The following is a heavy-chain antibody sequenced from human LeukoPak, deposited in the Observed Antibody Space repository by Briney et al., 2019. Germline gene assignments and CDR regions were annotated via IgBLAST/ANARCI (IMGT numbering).Heavy chain of an antibody. CDR2: IIHSGVT. J-gene: IGHJ4*02. Sequence: SETLSLTCAVYGGSFSGYYWSWIRQPPGKGLDWIGEIIHSGVTNYNPSLKSRVTISVDTSKNQFSLNLNSINAADTAVYYCARGLGGSYYFDHWGQRTLVTVSS. CDR1: GGSFSGYY. V-gene: IGHV4-34*01. D-gene: IGHD1-26*01. CDR3: ARGLGGSYYFDH.